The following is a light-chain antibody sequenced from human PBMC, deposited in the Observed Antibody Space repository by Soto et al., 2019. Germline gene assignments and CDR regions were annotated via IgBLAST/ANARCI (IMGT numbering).Light chain of an antibody. Sequence: QSVLTQPPSASGTPGQRVTISCSGSSSNIGSNTVNWYQQLPGTARKLLIYSNNQRPSGVPDRFSGSKSGTSASLAISGLQSEDEADYFCAAWDDSLTGYVFGTGTKVTVL. V-gene: IGLV1-44*01. J-gene: IGLJ1*01. CDR2: SNN. CDR3: AAWDDSLTGYV. CDR1: SSNIGSNT.